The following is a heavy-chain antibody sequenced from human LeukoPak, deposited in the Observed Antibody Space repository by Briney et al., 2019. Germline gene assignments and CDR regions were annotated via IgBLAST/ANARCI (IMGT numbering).Heavy chain of an antibody. CDR1: GFTFSSYV. D-gene: IGHD3-22*01. CDR3: AKAGGRSYYDSSGSAIDY. J-gene: IGHJ4*02. V-gene: IGHV3-23*01. CDR2: ISASGGTT. Sequence: GGSLRLSCAASGFTFSSYVMRWVRQTPGKGLEWGSPISASGGTTYYADSVKGRFTISRDISRNTLYLQMSSLTAEDTAVYYCAKAGGRSYYDSSGSAIDYWGQGTLVTVSS.